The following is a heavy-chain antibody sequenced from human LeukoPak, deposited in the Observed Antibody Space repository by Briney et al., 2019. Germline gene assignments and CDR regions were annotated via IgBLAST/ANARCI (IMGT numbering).Heavy chain of an antibody. CDR3: AREIGFGEGDYYYYGMDV. CDR2: IYYSGST. V-gene: IGHV4-30-4*08. D-gene: IGHD3-10*01. CDR1: GGSISSGDYY. Sequence: SQTLSLTCTVSGGSISSGDYYWSWIRQPPGKGLEWIGYIYYSGSTYYNPSLKSRVTISVDTSKNQFSLKLSSVTAADTAVYYCAREIGFGEGDYYYYGMDVWGQGTTVTVSS. J-gene: IGHJ6*02.